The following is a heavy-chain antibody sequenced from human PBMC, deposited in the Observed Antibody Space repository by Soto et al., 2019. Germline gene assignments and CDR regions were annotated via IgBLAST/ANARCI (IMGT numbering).Heavy chain of an antibody. CDR2: IHGDGGKI. D-gene: IGHD5-18*01. J-gene: IGHJ4*02. Sequence: EVQLVESGGGLVQPGGSLRLSCAASGFMFSAYWMSWVRQAPGKGLEWVANIHGDGGKIYYVDSVKGRFTISRDNAKRSLYLQLNSLRAEDTAVYYCARDFYGGSTYAPGDYWGQGALVAVSS. V-gene: IGHV3-7*01. CDR1: GFMFSAYW. CDR3: ARDFYGGSTYAPGDY.